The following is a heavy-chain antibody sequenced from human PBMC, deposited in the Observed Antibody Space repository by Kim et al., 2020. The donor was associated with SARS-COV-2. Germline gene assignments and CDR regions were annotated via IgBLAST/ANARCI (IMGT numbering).Heavy chain of an antibody. D-gene: IGHD3-16*01. V-gene: IGHV3-13*01. J-gene: IGHJ3*02. CDR3: AGWGGDKPAFDI. Sequence: YYPGSVKGRFTISRENAKNSLYLQMNSRGVGDTAVYYCAGWGGDKPAFDIWGRGTMVTVSS.